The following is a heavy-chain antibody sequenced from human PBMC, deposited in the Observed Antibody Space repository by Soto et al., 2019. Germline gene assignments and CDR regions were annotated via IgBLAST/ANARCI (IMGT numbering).Heavy chain of an antibody. Sequence: GGSLRLSCAASGFTFSSYGMHWVRQAPGKGLEWVAVISYDGSNKYYADSVKGRFTISRDNSKNTLYLQMNSLRAEDTAVYYCARDILTGYYLGTNYYGMDVWGQGTTVTVSS. CDR2: ISYDGSNK. CDR3: ARDILTGYYLGTNYYGMDV. D-gene: IGHD3-9*01. V-gene: IGHV3-30*03. CDR1: GFTFSSYG. J-gene: IGHJ6*02.